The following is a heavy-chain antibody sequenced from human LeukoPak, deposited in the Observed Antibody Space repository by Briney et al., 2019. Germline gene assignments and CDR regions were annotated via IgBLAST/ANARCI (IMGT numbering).Heavy chain of an antibody. J-gene: IGHJ5*02. CDR1: GYTFTSYA. D-gene: IGHD2-8*02. Sequence: GGSVKVSCKASGYTFTSYAISWVRQAPGKGLEWMGWISANNGKKNYAQTIKGRVTMTTDTSTSTAYMEMRSLRAEDTAVYYCARHVXLPXVAWWCCFHPWGQGTLVTVSS. CDR3: ARHVXLPXVAWWCCFHP. V-gene: IGHV1-18*01. CDR2: ISANNGKK.